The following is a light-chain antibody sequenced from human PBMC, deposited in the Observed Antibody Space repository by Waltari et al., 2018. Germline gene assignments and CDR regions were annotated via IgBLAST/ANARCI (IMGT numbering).Light chain of an antibody. CDR1: SSYVGGYNY. Sequence: QSALTQPASVSGSPGQSITISCTGTSSYVGGYNYVSWYQQHPGKAPKFMIYEVTNRPSGVSNRFSGSKSGNTAYLTISGLRAEDEADYHCSSYTSSDTWVFGGGTKVTVL. CDR3: SSYTSSDTWV. CDR2: EVT. J-gene: IGLJ3*02. V-gene: IGLV2-14*01.